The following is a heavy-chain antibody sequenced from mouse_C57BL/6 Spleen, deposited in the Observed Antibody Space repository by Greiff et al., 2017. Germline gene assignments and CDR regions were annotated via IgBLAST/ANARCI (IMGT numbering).Heavy chain of an antibody. CDR1: GYTFTDYE. Sequence: PLQQSGAELVRPGASVTLSCKASGYTFTDYEMHWVKQTPVHGLEWIGAIDPETGGTAYNQKFKGKAILTADKSSSTAYMELRSLTSEDSAVYYCTRGGGLYYAMDYWGQGTSVTVSS. D-gene: IGHD3-3*01. CDR3: TRGGGLYYAMDY. V-gene: IGHV1-15*01. CDR2: IDPETGGT. J-gene: IGHJ4*01.